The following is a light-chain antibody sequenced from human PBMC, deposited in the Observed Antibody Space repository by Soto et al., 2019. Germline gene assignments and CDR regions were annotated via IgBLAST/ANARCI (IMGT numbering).Light chain of an antibody. CDR3: QQCYSSPGT. J-gene: IGKJ3*01. V-gene: IGKV1-39*01. Sequence: DIQMTQSPSSLSASVGDRVTIRCRASQSIRSFLNWYQVKPGKPPKLLIYNSFSVQTGVPSRFSGSGSGTDFTLSISSLQREDSATYFCQQCYSSPGTFGPGTTVDIK. CDR1: QSIRSF. CDR2: NSF.